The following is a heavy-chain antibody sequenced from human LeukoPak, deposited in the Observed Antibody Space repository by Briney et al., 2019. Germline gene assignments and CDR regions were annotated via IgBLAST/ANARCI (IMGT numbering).Heavy chain of an antibody. J-gene: IGHJ5*02. D-gene: IGHD2-15*01. CDR3: ARVDWFCSGGSCYSFDP. CDR1: GGTFSSYA. Sequence: GSSVKVSCKASGGTFSSYAISWVRQAPGQGLEWMGRIIPILGIANYAQKFQGRVTITADKSTSTAYMELSSLRSEDTAVYYCARVDWFCSGGSCYSFDPWGQGTLVTVSS. V-gene: IGHV1-69*04. CDR2: IIPILGIA.